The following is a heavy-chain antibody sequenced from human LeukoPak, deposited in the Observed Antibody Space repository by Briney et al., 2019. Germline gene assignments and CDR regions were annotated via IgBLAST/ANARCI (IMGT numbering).Heavy chain of an antibody. D-gene: IGHD6-13*01. CDR2: ISAYNGNT. CDR3: ARGPHSSSWTTYYYYYYGMDV. CDR1: GYTFTSYG. V-gene: IGHV1-18*01. Sequence: ASVKVSCEASGYTFTSYGISWVRQAPGQGLEWMGWISAYNGNTNYAQKLQGRVTMTTDTSTSTAYMELRSLRSDDTAVYYCARGPHSSSWTTYYYYYYGMDVWGQGTTVTVSS. J-gene: IGHJ6*02.